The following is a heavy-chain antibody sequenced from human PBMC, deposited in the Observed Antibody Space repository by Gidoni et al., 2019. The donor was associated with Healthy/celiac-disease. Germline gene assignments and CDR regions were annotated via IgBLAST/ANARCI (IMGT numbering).Heavy chain of an antibody. CDR2: LYYRGST. CDR3: ARRLVYSYVDY. J-gene: IGHJ4*02. D-gene: IGHD5-18*01. V-gene: IGHV4-39*01. Sequence: QLQLQESGPGLVKPSETLSLTCTVSGGSISRSSYYWGGIRQPPGKGLEWIGSLYYRGSTYYNTSLKRRVTISVDTSKNQFSLKLSDVTAADTAVYYCARRLVYSYVDYWGQGTLVTVSS. CDR1: GGSISRSSYY.